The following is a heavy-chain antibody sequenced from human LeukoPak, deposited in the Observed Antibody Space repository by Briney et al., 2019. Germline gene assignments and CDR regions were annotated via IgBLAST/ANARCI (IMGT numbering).Heavy chain of an antibody. CDR1: GFTFSSYS. CDR2: ISSSSSTI. CDR3: AKDRSPYSYADPTPFDY. Sequence: HSGGSLRLSCAASGFTFSSYSMNWVRQAPGKGLEWVSYISSSSSTIYYADSVKGRFTISRDNAKNSLSLQMNSLRAEDTAVYYCAKDRSPYSYADPTPFDYWGQGTLVTVSS. V-gene: IGHV3-48*04. D-gene: IGHD5-18*01. J-gene: IGHJ4*02.